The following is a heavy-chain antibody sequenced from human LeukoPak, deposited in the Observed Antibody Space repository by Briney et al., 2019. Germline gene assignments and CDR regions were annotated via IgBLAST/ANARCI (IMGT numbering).Heavy chain of an antibody. V-gene: IGHV1-2*02. CDR2: INPNSAAT. CDR3: ARYYPGIAVAGPFDY. CDR1: GYTFTGYY. J-gene: IGHJ4*02. D-gene: IGHD6-19*01. Sequence: ASVKVSCKASGYTFTGYYIHWVRQAPGQGFEWMGWINPNSAATNYAQKLQGRVTMTTDTSTSTAYMELRSLRSDDTAVYYCARYYPGIAVAGPFDYWGQGTLVTVSS.